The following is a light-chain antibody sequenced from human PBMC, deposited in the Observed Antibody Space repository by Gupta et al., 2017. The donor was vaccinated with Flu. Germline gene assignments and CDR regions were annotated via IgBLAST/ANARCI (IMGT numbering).Light chain of an antibody. CDR3: QQYSTYPWA. Sequence: DIQMTQSPSTLSASVGDRVTITCRASQSIGNWLAWYQQKPGKSPKILISKASSLESGIPSRFGGSGSGTEFTLTISSLHPDDYATYYCQQYSTYPWAFGQGTKMEV. CDR2: KAS. CDR1: QSIGNW. J-gene: IGKJ1*01. V-gene: IGKV1-5*03.